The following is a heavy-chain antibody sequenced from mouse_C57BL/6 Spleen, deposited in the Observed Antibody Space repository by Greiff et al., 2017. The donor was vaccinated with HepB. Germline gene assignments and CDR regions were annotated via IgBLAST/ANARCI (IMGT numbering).Heavy chain of an antibody. CDR3: VRYSNYVEAMDY. Sequence: EVKLVESGGGLVQPKGSLKLSCAASGFSFNTYAMNWVRQAPGKGLEWVARIRSKSNNYATYYADSVKDRFTISRDDSESMLYLQMNNLKTEDTAMYYCVRYSNYVEAMDYWGQGTSVTVSS. V-gene: IGHV10-1*01. J-gene: IGHJ4*01. D-gene: IGHD2-5*01. CDR1: GFSFNTYA. CDR2: IRSKSNNYAT.